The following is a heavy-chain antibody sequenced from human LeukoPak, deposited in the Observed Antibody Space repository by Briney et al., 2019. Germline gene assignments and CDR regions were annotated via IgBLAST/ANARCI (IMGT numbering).Heavy chain of an antibody. CDR3: AELGITMIGGV. D-gene: IGHD3-10*02. CDR2: ISSSSSYI. Sequence: GGSLRLSCTASGFTFRNYDMNWVRQAPGKGLDWVSSISSSSSYIYYADSVKGRFTISRDNAKDSLYLQMNSLRAEDTAVYYCAELGITMIGGVWGKGTTVTISS. J-gene: IGHJ6*04. CDR1: GFTFRNYD. V-gene: IGHV3-21*01.